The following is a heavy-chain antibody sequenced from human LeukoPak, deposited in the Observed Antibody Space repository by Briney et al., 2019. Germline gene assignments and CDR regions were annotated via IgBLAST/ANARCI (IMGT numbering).Heavy chain of an antibody. D-gene: IGHD2-15*01. J-gene: IGHJ3*02. V-gene: IGHV3-74*01. CDR2: INRDGSTT. CDR1: GFTFSSHW. CDR3: EGVAAYAFDI. Sequence: PGGSLRLSCAASGFTFSSHWVHWGRQAPGKGLEWVSQINRDGSTTTYADSVKGRFTISRDNAKNTLYLQMNSLRPEDTAVYYCEGVAAYAFDIWGQGTMVTVSS.